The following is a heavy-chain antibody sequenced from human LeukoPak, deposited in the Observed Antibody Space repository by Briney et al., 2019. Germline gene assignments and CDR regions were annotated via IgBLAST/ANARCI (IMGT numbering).Heavy chain of an antibody. Sequence: GGSLRLSCAASGFTFSSYAMSWARQAPGKGLEWVSAISGSGGSTYYADSMKGRFTISRDNSKNTLYQQMNRLRPEDTAVYYCAKTLGYCGGGSCSAIDSWGQGTLVTVSS. V-gene: IGHV3-23*01. CDR3: AKTLGYCGGGSCSAIDS. J-gene: IGHJ4*02. CDR2: ISGSGGST. D-gene: IGHD2-15*01. CDR1: GFTFSSYA.